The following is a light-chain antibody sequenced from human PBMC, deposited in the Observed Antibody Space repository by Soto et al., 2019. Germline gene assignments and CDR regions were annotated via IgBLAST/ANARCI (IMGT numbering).Light chain of an antibody. CDR1: SNDIGGYKY. CDR2: EVS. CDR3: SSYTGSANLV. J-gene: IGLJ3*02. Sequence: QSALTQPPSASGSPGQSVTISCTGTSNDIGGYKYVSWYQQHPGKAPKLMLYEVSKRPSGVPDRFSGSKSGNTASLTVSGLQAEDEADYYCSSYTGSANLVFGGGTKVTVL. V-gene: IGLV2-8*01.